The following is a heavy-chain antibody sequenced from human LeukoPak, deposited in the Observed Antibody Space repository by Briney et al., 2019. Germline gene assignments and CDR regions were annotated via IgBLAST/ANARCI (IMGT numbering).Heavy chain of an antibody. Sequence: GGSLRLSCAASGFTFSSYWMHWVRQAPGKGLVWVSRINSDGSSTSYADSVKGRFTISRDNAKNTLYLEMNSVRAEDTAVYYCARGGELYYYGSGSYPPDYWGQGTLVTVSS. D-gene: IGHD3-10*01. CDR3: ARGGELYYYGSGSYPPDY. CDR1: GFTFSSYW. V-gene: IGHV3-74*01. CDR2: INSDGSST. J-gene: IGHJ4*02.